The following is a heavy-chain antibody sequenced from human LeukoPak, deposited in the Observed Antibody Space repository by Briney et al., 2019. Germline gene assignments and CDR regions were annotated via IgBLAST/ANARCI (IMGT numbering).Heavy chain of an antibody. J-gene: IGHJ6*03. CDR3: ARVSSPWSGYLLDYYYYYMDV. V-gene: IGHV3-7*01. CDR2: IKQDGSEK. CDR1: GFTFSSYW. D-gene: IGHD3-3*01. Sequence: AGGSLRLSCAASGFTFSSYWMSWVRQAPGKGLEWVANIKQDGSEKYYVDSVKGRFTISRDNAKNSLYLQMNSLRAEDTAVYYCARVSSPWSGYLLDYYYYYMDVWGKGATVTVSS.